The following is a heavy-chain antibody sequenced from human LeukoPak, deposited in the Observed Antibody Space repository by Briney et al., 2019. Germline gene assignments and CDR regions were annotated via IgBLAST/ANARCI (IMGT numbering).Heavy chain of an antibody. CDR1: GGSISSYY. V-gene: IGHV4-59*01. CDR2: IYYSGST. Sequence: SETLSLTCTVSGGSISSYYWSWVRQPPGKGLEWIGYIYYSGSTNYNPSLKSRVTISVDTSKNQFSLKLSSVTAADTAAYYCARRMTTEASNWFDPWGQGTLVTVSS. CDR3: ARRMTTEASNWFDP. J-gene: IGHJ5*02. D-gene: IGHD4-11*01.